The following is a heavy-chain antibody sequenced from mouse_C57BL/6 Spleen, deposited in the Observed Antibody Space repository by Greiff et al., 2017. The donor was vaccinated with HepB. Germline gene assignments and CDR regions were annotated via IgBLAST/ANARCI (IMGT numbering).Heavy chain of an antibody. J-gene: IGHJ1*03. CDR1: GYTFTSYW. CDR3: ARDYGPWYFDV. V-gene: IGHV1-52*01. D-gene: IGHD1-1*01. Sequence: VQLQQPGAELVRPGSSVKLSCKASGYTFTSYWMHWVKQRPIQGLEWIGNIDPSDSETHYNQKFKDKATLTVDKSSSTAYMQLSSLTSEDSAVYYCARDYGPWYFDVWGTGTTVTVSS. CDR2: IDPSDSET.